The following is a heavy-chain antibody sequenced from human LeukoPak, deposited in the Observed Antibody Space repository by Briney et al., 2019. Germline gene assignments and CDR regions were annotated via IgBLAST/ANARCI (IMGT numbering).Heavy chain of an antibody. J-gene: IGHJ4*02. D-gene: IGHD6-13*01. Sequence: GASVTVSCKASGYTFTSYGISWVRQAPGQGLEWMGWINPNSGGTNYAQKFQGRVTMTRDTSISTAYMELSRLRSDDTAVYYCARASGGSSWYRGWGQGTLVTVSS. CDR2: INPNSGGT. CDR3: ARASGGSSWYRG. CDR1: GYTFTSYG. V-gene: IGHV1-2*02.